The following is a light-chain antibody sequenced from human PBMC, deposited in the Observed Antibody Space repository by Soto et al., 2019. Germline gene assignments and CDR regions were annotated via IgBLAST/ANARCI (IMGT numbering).Light chain of an antibody. Sequence: DIQMTQSPSSVSASVGDIVTITCRASQGISSWLAWYQQKPGKAPKLLISDASSLQSGVPSRFRGSGSGTDFTFTISRLQPEDIATYYCQQYENLPTFGQGTRLEIK. CDR3: QQYENLPT. CDR2: DAS. V-gene: IGKV1-12*01. J-gene: IGKJ5*01. CDR1: QGISSW.